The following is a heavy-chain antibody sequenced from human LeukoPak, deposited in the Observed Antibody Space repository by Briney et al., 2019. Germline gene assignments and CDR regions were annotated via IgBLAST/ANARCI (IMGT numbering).Heavy chain of an antibody. V-gene: IGHV3-66*01. CDR3: ARVLYDFWSGYLYYFDY. J-gene: IGHJ4*02. CDR2: IYSGGST. D-gene: IGHD3-3*01. CDR1: GFTVSSNY. Sequence: GGSLRFSCAASGFTVSSNYMSWVRQAPGKGLEWVSVIYSGGSTYYADSVKGRFTISRDNSKNTLYLQMNSLRAEDTAVYYCARVLYDFWSGYLYYFDYWGQGTLVTVSS.